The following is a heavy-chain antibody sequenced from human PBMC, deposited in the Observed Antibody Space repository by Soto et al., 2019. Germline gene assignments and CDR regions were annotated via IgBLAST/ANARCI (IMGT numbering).Heavy chain of an antibody. Sequence: SETLSLTCAVYGGSFSGYYWSWIRQPPGKGLEWIGEINHSGSTNYNPSPKSRVTISVDTSKNQFSLKLSSVTAADTAVYYCARAYGVIAAKPRYYYYGMDVWGQGTTVTVSS. J-gene: IGHJ6*02. CDR2: INHSGST. CDR3: ARAYGVIAAKPRYYYYGMDV. V-gene: IGHV4-34*01. D-gene: IGHD3-22*01. CDR1: GGSFSGYY.